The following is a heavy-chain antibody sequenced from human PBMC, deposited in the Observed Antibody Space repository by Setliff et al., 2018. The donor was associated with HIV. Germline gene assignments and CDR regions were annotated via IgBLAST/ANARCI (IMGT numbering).Heavy chain of an antibody. V-gene: IGHV1-24*01. D-gene: IGHD3-22*01. Sequence: ASVKVPCKVSGDTLTELSIHLVRQAPGKGLEWMGGFDPEDGETVYAQKFQGRVTMTEDTSADTAYMELSSLISEDTAMYYCATIRAYYYDSSGQEYFQHWGHGTLVTVSS. J-gene: IGHJ1*01. CDR1: GDTLTELS. CDR3: ATIRAYYYDSSGQEYFQH. CDR2: FDPEDGET.